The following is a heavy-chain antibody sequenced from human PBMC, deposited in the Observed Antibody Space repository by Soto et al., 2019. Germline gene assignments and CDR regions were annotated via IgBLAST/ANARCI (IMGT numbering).Heavy chain of an antibody. CDR3: ARAGGGGYCSGGSCYSRCNY. J-gene: IGHJ4*02. D-gene: IGHD2-15*01. CDR1: GYTFTSYG. Sequence: QVQLVQSGAEVKKPGASVKVSCKASGYTFTSYGISWVRQAPGQGLEWMGWISAYNGNTNYAQKLQGRVTMTTDTSTCTAYMELRSLRSDDTAVYYCARAGGGGYCSGGSCYSRCNYWGQGTLVTVSA. CDR2: ISAYNGNT. V-gene: IGHV1-18*01.